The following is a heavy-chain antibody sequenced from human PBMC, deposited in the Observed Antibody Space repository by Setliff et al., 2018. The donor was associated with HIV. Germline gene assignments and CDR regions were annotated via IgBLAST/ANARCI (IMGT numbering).Heavy chain of an antibody. Sequence: PSETLSLTCAVSGYSISSGYYWSWIRQPPGKGLEWIGEINHSGSTNYNPSLKSRVTISVETSKVQFSLKLNSVTVVDTAVYFCARLKRDGTYFFDFWGQGTLVTVSS. J-gene: IGHJ4*02. CDR2: INHSGST. D-gene: IGHD2-21*01. CDR3: ARLKRDGTYFFDF. CDR1: GYSISSGYY. V-gene: IGHV4-38-2*01.